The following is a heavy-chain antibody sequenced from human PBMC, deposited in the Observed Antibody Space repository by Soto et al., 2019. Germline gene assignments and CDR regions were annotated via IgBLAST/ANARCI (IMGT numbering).Heavy chain of an antibody. D-gene: IGHD6-13*01. CDR3: ASGYSSSWYRISSGYYGMDV. CDR2: ISAYNGNT. CDR1: GYTFTSYG. Sequence: ASVKVSCKASGYTFTSYGISWVRQAPGQGLERMGWISAYNGNTNYAQKLQGRVTMTTDTSTSTAYMELRSLRSDDTAVYYCASGYSSSWYRISSGYYGMDVWGQGTTVTVSS. J-gene: IGHJ6*02. V-gene: IGHV1-18*01.